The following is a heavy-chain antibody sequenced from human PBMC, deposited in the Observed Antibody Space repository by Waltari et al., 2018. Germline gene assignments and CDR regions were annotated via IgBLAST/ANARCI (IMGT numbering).Heavy chain of an antibody. J-gene: IGHJ4*02. V-gene: IGHV3-15*01. CDR2: NRGNTEGETR. CDR1: GFTFRNAW. Sequence: EVQLVQSGGGLVEPGGSLRLSCAASGFTFRNAWMSWVRQAPGKGREWVCLNRGNTEGETRSYAAPVRGRFTISREDSENALCLQMNRLKLEDTGVYCCTTWSWSGFDYWALGTLVTVSS. CDR3: TTWSWSGFDY. D-gene: IGHD6-13*01.